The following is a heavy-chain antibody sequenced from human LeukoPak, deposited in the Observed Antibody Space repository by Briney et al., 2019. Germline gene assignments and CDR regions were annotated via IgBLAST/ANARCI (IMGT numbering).Heavy chain of an antibody. Sequence: PSETLSLTCTVSGGSISSSSYYWGWIRQPPGKGLEWIGSIYYSGSTYYNPSLKSRVTISVDTSKNQFSLKLSSVTAADTAVYYCARQIPRMEAINSFDSWAQGTLVTVSS. D-gene: IGHD1-1*01. CDR3: ARQIPRMEAINSFDS. V-gene: IGHV4-39*01. CDR1: GGSISSSSYY. J-gene: IGHJ5*01. CDR2: IYYSGST.